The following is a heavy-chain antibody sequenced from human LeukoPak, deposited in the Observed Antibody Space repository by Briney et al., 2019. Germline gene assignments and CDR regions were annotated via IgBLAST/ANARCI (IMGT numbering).Heavy chain of an antibody. V-gene: IGHV1-69*13. CDR3: ARDRAMIAPMDV. CDR1: GYTFTNYD. D-gene: IGHD3-22*01. Sequence: SVKVSCKASGYTFTNYDISWVRQAPGQGLEWMGGIIPIFGTANYAQRFQGRVTITADESTSTAYMELSSLRSEDTAVYYCARDRAMIAPMDVWGQGTTVTVSS. J-gene: IGHJ6*02. CDR2: IIPIFGTA.